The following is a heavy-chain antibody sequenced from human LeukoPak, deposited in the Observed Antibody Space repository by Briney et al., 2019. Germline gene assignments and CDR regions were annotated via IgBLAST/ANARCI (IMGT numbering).Heavy chain of an antibody. CDR2: IYYTGNT. D-gene: IGHD3-10*02. V-gene: IGHV4-4*07. CDR3: ARGGTLFTYFDS. Sequence: SETLSLTCSVSGGSTSDYYWNWVRQPAGQGLEWLGRIYYTGNTAYHPSLESRLSMSLDTAKNQFSLKVTSVTAADTAVYYCARGGTLFTYFDSWGQGALVTVSS. J-gene: IGHJ4*02. CDR1: GGSTSDYY.